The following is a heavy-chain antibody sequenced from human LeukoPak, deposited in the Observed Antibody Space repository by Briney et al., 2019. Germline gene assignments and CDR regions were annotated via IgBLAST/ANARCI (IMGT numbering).Heavy chain of an antibody. CDR3: ARDRWGVNYYQYMDV. CDR1: GYTFTSYY. J-gene: IGHJ6*03. Sequence: VASVKVSCKASGYTFTSYYMHWVRQAPGQGLEWMGIINPSGGSTSYAQKFQGRVTMTRDTSTSTAYMELSSLRADDTAVYYCARDRWGVNYYQYMDVWGKGTTVTVSS. V-gene: IGHV1-46*01. D-gene: IGHD3-10*01. CDR2: INPSGGST.